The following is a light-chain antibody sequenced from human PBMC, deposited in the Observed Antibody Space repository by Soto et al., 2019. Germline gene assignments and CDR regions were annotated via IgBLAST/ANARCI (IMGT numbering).Light chain of an antibody. CDR1: SSDVGGYKY. Sequence: QSALTQPASVSGSPGQSITISCTGTSSDVGGYKYVSWYQQQPGKAPKLMIYEVSNRPSGVSNRFSGSKSGNTASLPISGLQAEDEADYYCSSYTSSSALVFGGGTQLTVL. CDR3: SSYTSSSALV. V-gene: IGLV2-14*01. J-gene: IGLJ3*02. CDR2: EVS.